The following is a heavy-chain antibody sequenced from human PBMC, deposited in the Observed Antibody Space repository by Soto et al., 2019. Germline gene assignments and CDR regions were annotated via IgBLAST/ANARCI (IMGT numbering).Heavy chain of an antibody. CDR3: ANLGIVEAGKMVY. D-gene: IGHD6-19*01. CDR1: GFTFSRYA. J-gene: IGHJ4*01. V-gene: IGHV3-23*01. Sequence: LRLSCAASGFTFSRYAMNWVRQAPGKGLEWVSGISGSGGSTYYADSVKGRFTISRDNSKNTLYLQMNSLRAEDTAVYYCANLGIVEAGKMVYWGHAILVTVS. CDR2: ISGSGGST.